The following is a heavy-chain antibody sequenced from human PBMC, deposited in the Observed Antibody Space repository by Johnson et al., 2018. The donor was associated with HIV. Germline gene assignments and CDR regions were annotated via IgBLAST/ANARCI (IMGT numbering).Heavy chain of an antibody. J-gene: IGHJ3*02. CDR3: ASLVGDTYLNAFDI. D-gene: IGHD1-26*01. CDR2: ISYDGSNK. V-gene: IGHV3-30*04. CDR1: GFTFSSYA. Sequence: QVQLMESGGGVVQPGRSLRLSCAASGFTFSSYAMHWVRQAPGKGLEWVAVISYDGSNKYYADSVKGRFTISRDNSKNTLYLQMNSLRAEDTAVYYCASLVGDTYLNAFDIWGQGTMVTVSS.